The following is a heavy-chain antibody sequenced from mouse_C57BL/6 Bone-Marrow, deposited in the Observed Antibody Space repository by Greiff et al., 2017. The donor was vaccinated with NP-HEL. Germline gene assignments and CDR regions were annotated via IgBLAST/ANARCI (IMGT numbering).Heavy chain of an antibody. CDR2: INPYNGGT. CDR3: EGGGGFDY. V-gene: IGHV1-19*01. CDR1: GYTFTDYY. J-gene: IGHJ2*01. D-gene: IGHD1-1*02. Sequence: VQLKESGPVLVKPGASVKMSCKASGYTFTDYYMNWVKQSHGKSLEWIGVINPYNGGTSYNQQFKGKATLTVDKSSSTAYMELNSLTSEDSAVFYGEGGGGFDYWGQGTTLTVSS.